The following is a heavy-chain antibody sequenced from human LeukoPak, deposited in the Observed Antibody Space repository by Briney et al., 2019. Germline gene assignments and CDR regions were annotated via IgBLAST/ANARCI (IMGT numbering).Heavy chain of an antibody. CDR3: AKESQLSYSGTFYIDY. D-gene: IGHD1-26*01. V-gene: IGHV3-9*01. Sequence: GGSLRLSCAASGFTFDDYAMHWVRQAPGKGLEWVSGISWNSGSIGYADSVKGRFTISRDNSKNTLYLQMNSLRAEDTAIYYCAKESQLSYSGTFYIDYWGQGTLVTVSS. CDR2: ISWNSGSI. J-gene: IGHJ4*02. CDR1: GFTFDDYA.